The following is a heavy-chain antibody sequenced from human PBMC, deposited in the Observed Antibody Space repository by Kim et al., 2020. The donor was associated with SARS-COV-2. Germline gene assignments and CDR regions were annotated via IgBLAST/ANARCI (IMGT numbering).Heavy chain of an antibody. J-gene: IGHJ6*01. Sequence: GGSLRLSCVASGFTFSSSPMHWVRQAPGKGLEWVSAISGSGGSKYSADSVKGRCTISSANVKTTRSLQMNTIRVENTAVYVCAKALSGGSIVGFGYG. V-gene: IGHV3-23*01. D-gene: IGHD2-15*01. CDR3: AKALSGGSIVGFGYG. CDR2: ISGSGGSK. CDR1: GFTFSSSP.